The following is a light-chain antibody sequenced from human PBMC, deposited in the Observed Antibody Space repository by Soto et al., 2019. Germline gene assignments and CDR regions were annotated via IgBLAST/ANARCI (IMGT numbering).Light chain of an antibody. J-gene: IGKJ1*01. CDR3: PQYDSSPWT. Sequence: EIVLTQSPGTLSLSPGERATLSCRASQSVSSSFLAWYQQKPGQAPRLLIYGASTRATGIPDRFSGSGSGTDFTLTISRLPPEDFAVYYYPQYDSSPWTFGKGNKVEIK. CDR1: QSVSSSF. CDR2: GAS. V-gene: IGKV3-20*01.